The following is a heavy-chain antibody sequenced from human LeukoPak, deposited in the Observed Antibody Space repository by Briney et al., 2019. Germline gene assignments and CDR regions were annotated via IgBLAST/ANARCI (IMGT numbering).Heavy chain of an antibody. CDR1: GFTFSNAW. V-gene: IGHV3-23*01. D-gene: IGHD6-13*01. J-gene: IGHJ6*02. CDR2: ISGSGGST. CDR3: AKDKQLDYYYGMDV. Sequence: GGSLRLSCTASGFTFSNAWMTWVRQAPGKGLEWVSAISGSGGSTYYADSVKGRFTISRDNSKNTLYLQMNSLRAEDTAVYYCAKDKQLDYYYGMDVWGQGTTVTVSS.